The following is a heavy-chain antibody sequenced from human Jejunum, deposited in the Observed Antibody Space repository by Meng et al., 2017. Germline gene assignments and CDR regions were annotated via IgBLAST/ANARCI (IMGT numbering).Heavy chain of an antibody. V-gene: IGHV4-4*02. D-gene: IGHD6-6*01. CDR1: GGALESNKR. CDR3: ARAEYVRYFDL. Sequence: VRLGEPGPGLVKTSETPAHSVACSGGALESNKRSTWSRQPPGQGLEWIGEVYNSGSTSYNPSLQSRATISINNSKNRFSLILNAVTAADTAIYYCARAEYVRYFDLWGRGTLVTVSS. CDR2: VYNSGST. J-gene: IGHJ2*01.